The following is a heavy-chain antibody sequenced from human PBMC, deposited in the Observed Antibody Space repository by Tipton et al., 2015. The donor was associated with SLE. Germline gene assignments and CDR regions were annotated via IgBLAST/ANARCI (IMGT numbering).Heavy chain of an antibody. Sequence: SLRLFCAVSGFTFSHSAMHWVRQVPDKGLEWVAAISHDGSEKYYADSVNGRLTISRDDSKNTLYLQLSRLRAEDTAVYFCARSEVVGTYVFDYWGQGVLVTVSS. CDR3: ARSEVVGTYVFDY. CDR1: GFTFSHSA. CDR2: ISHDGSEK. D-gene: IGHD1-7*01. V-gene: IGHV3-30*03. J-gene: IGHJ4*02.